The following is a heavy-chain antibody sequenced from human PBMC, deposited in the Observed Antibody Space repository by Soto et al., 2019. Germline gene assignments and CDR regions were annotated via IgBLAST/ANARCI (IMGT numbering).Heavy chain of an antibody. Sequence: PSETLSLTCSVSGGYIVGHYWTWIRQSPGKGLEWIGYIFYSVSTNYNPSLKSRVTISVGTSKNQFSLKLCAVNAADTAVYYCGSVGSSVWSPDYGGRGTL. CDR1: GGYIVGHY. CDR3: GSVGSSVWSPDY. CDR2: IFYSVST. V-gene: IGHV4-59*11. D-gene: IGHD6-19*01. J-gene: IGHJ4*02.